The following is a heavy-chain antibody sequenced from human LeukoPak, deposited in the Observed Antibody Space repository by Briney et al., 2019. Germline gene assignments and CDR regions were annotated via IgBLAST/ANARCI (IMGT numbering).Heavy chain of an antibody. CDR3: AKYWSGGCYSGLDY. D-gene: IGHD2-21*01. V-gene: IGHV3-23*01. CDR1: GFTFSSHF. J-gene: IGHJ4*02. Sequence: GGSLTLACAAYGFTFSSHFMSWVRQAPGKGLEWVSTISTGGSTYYADSVKGRFTISRDNSKNTLHLQMNGLRAEDTAVYYCAKYWSGGCYSGLDYWGQGTLVTVSS. CDR2: ISTGGST.